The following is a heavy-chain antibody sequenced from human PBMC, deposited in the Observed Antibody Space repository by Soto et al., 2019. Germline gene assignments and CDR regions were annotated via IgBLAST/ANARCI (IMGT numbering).Heavy chain of an antibody. V-gene: IGHV3-9*01. Sequence: EVQLVESGGDLVQPGRSLRLSCAASGFSFHAHAMHWVRQAPGEALEWVSGIAWNGNNIDYADSVKGRFTISRDNVKNSLYLQMNSLKVEDTALYYCTRTNAFDIWGHGTMVTVSS. J-gene: IGHJ3*02. CDR3: TRTNAFDI. CDR2: IAWNGNNI. CDR1: GFSFHAHA.